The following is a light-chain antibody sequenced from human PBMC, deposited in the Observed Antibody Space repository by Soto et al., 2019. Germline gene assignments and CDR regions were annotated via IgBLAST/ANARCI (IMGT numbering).Light chain of an antibody. Sequence: DIVMTQSPDSLAVSLGERATINCKSSQSVLYSSNNKNYLAWYQQKPGQPPKLLIYWASTRESGVPDRFSGSGSGTDFTLTISSLQAEDVAVYYCQQYYSTPQALAGGTKVDIK. CDR2: WAS. J-gene: IGKJ4*01. CDR3: QQYYSTPQA. CDR1: QSVLYSSNNKNY. V-gene: IGKV4-1*01.